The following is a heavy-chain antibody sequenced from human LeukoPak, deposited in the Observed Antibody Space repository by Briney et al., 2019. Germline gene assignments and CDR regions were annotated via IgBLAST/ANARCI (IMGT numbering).Heavy chain of an antibody. D-gene: IGHD3-22*01. Sequence: RPGGSQRLSCAASGFTFSSYAMSWVRHAPGKGLEWVSAISGSGGSTYYADSVKGRFTISRDNSKNTLYLQMNSLRAEDTAVYYCAKGVAHYYDSSGYYYWGQGTLVTVSS. CDR2: ISGSGGST. V-gene: IGHV3-23*01. CDR1: GFTFSSYA. CDR3: AKGVAHYYDSSGYYY. J-gene: IGHJ4*02.